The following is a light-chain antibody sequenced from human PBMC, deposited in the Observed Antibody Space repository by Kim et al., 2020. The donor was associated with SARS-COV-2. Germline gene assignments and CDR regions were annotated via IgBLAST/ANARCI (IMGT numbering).Light chain of an antibody. J-gene: IGLJ2*01. V-gene: IGLV2-14*04. CDR1: SSDVGGYNY. Sequence: GQSFTTSCTGTSSDVGGYNYVSFYQQHPGKAPKLMIYDVSKRPSGVSNRFSGSKSGNTASLTISGLQAEDEADYYCSSYTSSSTLVFGGGTQLTVL. CDR2: DVS. CDR3: SSYTSSSTLV.